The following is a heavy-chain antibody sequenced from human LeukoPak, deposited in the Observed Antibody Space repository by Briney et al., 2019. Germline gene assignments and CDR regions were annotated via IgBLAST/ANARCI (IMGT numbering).Heavy chain of an antibody. CDR2: IGSSGRTI. J-gene: IGHJ4*02. CDR1: GFTVSNNY. V-gene: IGHV3-11*04. Sequence: PGRSLRLSCAASGFTVSNNYMSWVRQTPGKGLEWLSYIGSSGRTIYYADSVKGRFTISRDNAKDSLYLQMNSLRDEDTAVYYCARDEADCGDDCSLLDYWGQGALVTVSS. CDR3: ARDEADCGDDCSLLDY. D-gene: IGHD2-21*02.